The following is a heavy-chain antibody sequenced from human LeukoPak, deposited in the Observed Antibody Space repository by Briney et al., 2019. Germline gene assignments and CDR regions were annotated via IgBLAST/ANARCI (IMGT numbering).Heavy chain of an antibody. CDR2: IYYSGST. CDR1: GGSISSSSYY. Sequence: SETLSLTCTVSGGSISSSSYYWGWIRQPPGKGLEWIGSIYYSGSTYYNPSLKSRVTISVDTSKNQFSLKLSSVTAADTAVYYCARGPAPIQLWLRPNAFDIWGQGTMVTVSS. D-gene: IGHD5-18*01. CDR3: ARGPAPIQLWLRPNAFDI. V-gene: IGHV4-39*07. J-gene: IGHJ3*02.